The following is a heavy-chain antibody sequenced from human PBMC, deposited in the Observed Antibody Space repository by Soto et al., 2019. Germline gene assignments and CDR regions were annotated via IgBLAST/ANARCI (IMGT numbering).Heavy chain of an antibody. D-gene: IGHD3-3*01. J-gene: IGHJ5*02. CDR1: GFTFSNAW. CDR2: IKSKTDGGTT. V-gene: IGHV3-15*01. CDR3: TTDSLVLRFLEWAFDP. Sequence: EVQLVESGGGLVKPGGSLRLPCAASGFTFSNAWRSWFRQAPGKGLEWVGRIKSKTDGGTTDYAAPVKGRFTISRDDSKNTLYLQMNSLKTEDTAVYYCTTDSLVLRFLEWAFDPWGQGTLVTVSS.